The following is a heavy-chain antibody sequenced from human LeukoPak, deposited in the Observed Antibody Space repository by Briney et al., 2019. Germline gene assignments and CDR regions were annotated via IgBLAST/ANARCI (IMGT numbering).Heavy chain of an antibody. CDR1: GGTFSSYA. CDR2: IIPIFGTA. D-gene: IGHD2-15*01. CDR3: ARDLFGYCSGGSCDGY. V-gene: IGHV1-69*13. Sequence: GASVKVSCKASGGTFSSYAISWVRQAPGQGLEWMGGIIPIFGTANYAQKFQGRVTITADESTSTAYMELSSLRSEDTAVYYCARDLFGYCSGGSCDGYWGQGTLVTVSS. J-gene: IGHJ4*02.